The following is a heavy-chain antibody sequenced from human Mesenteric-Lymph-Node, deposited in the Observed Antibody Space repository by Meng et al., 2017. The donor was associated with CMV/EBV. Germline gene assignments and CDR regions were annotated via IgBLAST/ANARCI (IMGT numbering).Heavy chain of an antibody. V-gene: IGHV4-39*07. CDR1: TFSRYW. J-gene: IGHJ6*02. CDR3: ARDGSPAANYYYYSAMDV. CDR2: IYYSGST. Sequence: TFSRYWMSWVRQPPGKGLEWIGSIYYSGSTYYNPSLKSRVTISVDTSKNQFSLKLTSVTAADTAVYYCARDGSPAANYYYYSAMDVWGQGTTVTVSS. D-gene: IGHD2-2*01.